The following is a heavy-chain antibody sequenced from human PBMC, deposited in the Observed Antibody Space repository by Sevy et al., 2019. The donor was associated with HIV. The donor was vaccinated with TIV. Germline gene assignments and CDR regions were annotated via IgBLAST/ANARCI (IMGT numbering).Heavy chain of an antibody. J-gene: IGHJ4*02. CDR3: AREGCTKPHDY. Sequence: GGSLRLSCAASGFTFDDYSIHWVRQAPGKGLEWVSLISWDGGATYYADSVKGRFTISRDNSKNSLYLQMNNLRAEDTAVYYCAREGCTKPHDYWGQGTLVTVSS. V-gene: IGHV3-43*01. CDR1: GFTFDDYS. CDR2: ISWDGGAT. D-gene: IGHD2-8*01.